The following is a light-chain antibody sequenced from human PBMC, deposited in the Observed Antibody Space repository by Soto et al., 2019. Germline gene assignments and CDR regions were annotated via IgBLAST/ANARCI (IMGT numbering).Light chain of an antibody. CDR3: AAWDDNLNGWV. J-gene: IGLJ3*02. CDR2: SNN. Sequence: QSVLTQPPSVSGSPGQSVTISCSGTIDDVTAYYRVSWYQQTPGTAPKLLIYSNNQRSSGVPDRFSGSKSGTSASLAISALQSEDEADYYCAAWDDNLNGWVFGGGTKVTVL. V-gene: IGLV1-44*01. CDR1: IDDVTAYYR.